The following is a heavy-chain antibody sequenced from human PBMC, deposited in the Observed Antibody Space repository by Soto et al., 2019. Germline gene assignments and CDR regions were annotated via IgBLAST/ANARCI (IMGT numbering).Heavy chain of an antibody. V-gene: IGHV4-59*01. CDR2: IYYSGST. CDR3: ARDQNWNYGSVWFDP. CDR1: GGSISSYY. J-gene: IGHJ5*02. Sequence: PSETLSLTCTVSGGSISSYYWSWIRQPPGKGLEWIGYIYYSGSTNYNPSLKSRVTISVDTSKNQFSPKLSSVTAADTAVYYCARDQNWNYGSVWFDPWGQGTLVTVSS. D-gene: IGHD1-7*01.